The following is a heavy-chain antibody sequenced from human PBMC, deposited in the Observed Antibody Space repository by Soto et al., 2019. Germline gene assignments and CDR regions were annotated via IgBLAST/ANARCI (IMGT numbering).Heavy chain of an antibody. CDR2: ISSSSSYI. J-gene: IGHJ6*02. CDR3: ATGITGTTGYYYGMDV. CDR1: GFTFSSYS. Sequence: EVQLVESGGGLVKPGGSLRLSCAASGFTFSSYSMNWVRQAPGKGLEWVSSISSSSSYIYYADSVKGRFTISRDNAKNSLYLQMNSLRAEDTAVYYCATGITGTTGYYYGMDVWGQGTTVTVSS. D-gene: IGHD1-7*01. V-gene: IGHV3-21*01.